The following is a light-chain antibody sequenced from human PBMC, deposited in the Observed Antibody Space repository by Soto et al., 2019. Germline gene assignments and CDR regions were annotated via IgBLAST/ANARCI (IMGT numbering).Light chain of an antibody. J-gene: IGKJ5*01. CDR2: DAS. V-gene: IGKV3-11*01. CDR1: QSVSTY. CDR3: QQRSNWPPT. Sequence: EIVLTQSPATLSLSPGERATLSCRASQSVSTYLAWYQRKPGQAPRLLIYDASNRATGIPARFSGSGSGTDFTLTISSLEPEDFAVYYCQQRSNWPPTFGQRTRLEVK.